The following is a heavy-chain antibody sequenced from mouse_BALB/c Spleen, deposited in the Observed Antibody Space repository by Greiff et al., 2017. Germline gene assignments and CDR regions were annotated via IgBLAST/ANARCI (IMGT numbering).Heavy chain of an antibody. Sequence: EVKLMESGGDLVKPGGSLKLSCAASGFTFSSYGMSWVRQTPDKRLEWVATISSGGSYTYYPDSVKGRFTISRDNAKNTLYLQMSSLKSEDTAMYYCAGGVRPCAYWGQGTLVTVSA. J-gene: IGHJ3*01. V-gene: IGHV5-6*01. D-gene: IGHD2-14*01. CDR2: ISSGGSYT. CDR1: GFTFSSYG. CDR3: AGGVRPCAY.